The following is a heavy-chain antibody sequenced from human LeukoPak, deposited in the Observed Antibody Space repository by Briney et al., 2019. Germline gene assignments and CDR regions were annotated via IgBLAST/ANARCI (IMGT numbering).Heavy chain of an antibody. D-gene: IGHD1-26*01. Sequence: ASVTVSCKASGYTFTSYYMHWVRQAPGQGLEWMGLINPSGSSTSYAQKFQGRLSLTRDMSTSTDYMELSSLRSEDTAVYYCARDNSVGDTAWWFDPWGQGTLVTVSS. CDR2: INPSGSST. J-gene: IGHJ5*02. V-gene: IGHV1-46*01. CDR1: GYTFTSYY. CDR3: ARDNSVGDTAWWFDP.